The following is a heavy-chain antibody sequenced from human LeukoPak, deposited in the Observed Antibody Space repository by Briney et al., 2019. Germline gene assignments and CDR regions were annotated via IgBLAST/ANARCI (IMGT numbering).Heavy chain of an antibody. CDR2: INQDGSEK. CDR3: ARDGPMAGIYFDY. CDR1: GFSFSSHW. D-gene: IGHD3-10*01. Sequence: PGWSLRLSCAVSGFSFSSHWMSWVRQSPGKGLEWMANINQDGSEKYYVDSVKGRFTISRDNAKNSLYLQMNSLRAEDTAIYYCARDGPMAGIYFDYWGQGALVTVSS. V-gene: IGHV3-7*01. J-gene: IGHJ4*02.